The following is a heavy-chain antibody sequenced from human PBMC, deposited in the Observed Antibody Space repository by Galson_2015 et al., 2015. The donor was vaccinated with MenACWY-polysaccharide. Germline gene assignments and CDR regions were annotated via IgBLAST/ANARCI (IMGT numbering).Heavy chain of an antibody. D-gene: IGHD6-6*01. CDR3: ARPARNDGGRALDI. CDR1: GFTFSNCG. Sequence: SLRLSCAASGFTFSNCGMHWVRQEPGKKLEERTAIWRDDSDEYYADSVKGRFTMSRDNSKNALYLQMNSLRAEDTAVYYCARPARNDGGRALDIWGQGTLVTVSS. J-gene: IGHJ3*02. V-gene: IGHV3-33*01. CDR2: IWRDDSDE.